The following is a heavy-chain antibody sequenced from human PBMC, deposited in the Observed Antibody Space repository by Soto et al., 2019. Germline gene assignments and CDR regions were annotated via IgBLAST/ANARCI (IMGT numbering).Heavy chain of an antibody. CDR2: ISSSSSYI. V-gene: IGHV3-21*01. D-gene: IGHD2-21*02. CDR3: ARAYDPQAYCGGDCYYPLNWFDP. Sequence: GGSLRLSCAASGFTFSSYSMNWVRQAPGKGLEWVSSISSSSSYIYYADSVKGRFTISRDNAKNSLYLQMNSLRAEDTTVYYCARAYDPQAYCGGDCYYPLNWFDPWGQGTLVTVSS. CDR1: GFTFSSYS. J-gene: IGHJ5*02.